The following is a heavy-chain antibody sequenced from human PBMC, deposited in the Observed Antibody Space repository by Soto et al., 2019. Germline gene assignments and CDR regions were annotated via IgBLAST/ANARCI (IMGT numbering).Heavy chain of an antibody. D-gene: IGHD3-22*01. CDR2: IYYSGST. J-gene: IGHJ4*02. Sequence: SETLSLTCTVSGGSISSYYWSWIRQPPGEGLEWIGYIYYSGSTNYNPSLKSRVTISVDTSKNQFSLKLSSVTAADTAVYYCARVRTVWLYYYDSSGYYPQDFDYWGQGTLVTVSS. CDR1: GGSISSYY. CDR3: ARVRTVWLYYYDSSGYYPQDFDY. V-gene: IGHV4-59*01.